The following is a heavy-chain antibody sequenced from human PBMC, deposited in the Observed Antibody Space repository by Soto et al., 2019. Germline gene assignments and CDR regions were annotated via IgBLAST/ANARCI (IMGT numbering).Heavy chain of an antibody. CDR2: MSHSGGT. CDR1: GGFVSSGSYY. J-gene: IGHJ3*02. V-gene: IGHV4-34*01. CDR3: ARVERGTATTVVDAFDI. Sequence: QVQLQQWGAGLLKPSETLSLTCAVYGGFVSSGSYYWSWIRQRPGKGLEWIGEMSHSGGTHFNPSITSRVTISVDTSKNQFSLKMSSVTAAYTALYYCARVERGTATTVVDAFDIWGPGTMVTVSS. D-gene: IGHD1-1*01.